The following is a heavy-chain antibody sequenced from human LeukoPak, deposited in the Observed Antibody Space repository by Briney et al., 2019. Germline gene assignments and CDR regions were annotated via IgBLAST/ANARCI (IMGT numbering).Heavy chain of an antibody. CDR2: NNGDGSTT. V-gene: IGHV3-74*01. J-gene: IGHJ5*02. CDR1: GFTFSRRW. Sequence: QAGGSLRLSCAASGFTFSRRWMYWVRQAPGKGLMYISRNNGDGSTTNYADVVKGRFTTSRDNVKNTLYLQMNSLRVEDTAVYYCARDPRNVGLAPWGQGTLVTVSS. CDR3: ARDPRNVGLAP.